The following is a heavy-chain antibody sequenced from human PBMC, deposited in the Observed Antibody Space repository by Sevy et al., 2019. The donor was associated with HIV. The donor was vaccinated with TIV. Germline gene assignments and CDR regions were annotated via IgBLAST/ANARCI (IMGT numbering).Heavy chain of an antibody. Sequence: SETLSLTCTVSGVSVSSDNYYWIWIRQSPGKGLEWIGYIFYTGNTNYNPSLKSRVTISVDTSKSQFSLKLNSMTAADTAVYYCARGYYHVLTPGSGLDAWGQGTLVTVSS. CDR2: IFYTGNT. CDR1: GVSVSSDNYY. V-gene: IGHV4-61*01. D-gene: IGHD3-9*01. CDR3: ARGYYHVLTPGSGLDA. J-gene: IGHJ5*02.